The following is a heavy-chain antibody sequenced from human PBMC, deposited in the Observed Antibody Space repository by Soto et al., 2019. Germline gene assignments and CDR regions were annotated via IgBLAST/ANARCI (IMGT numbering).Heavy chain of an antibody. J-gene: IGHJ4*02. V-gene: IGHV4-30-4*01. CDR3: ARDRELLWFGELLRPSRYFDY. Sequence: PSETLSLTCTVSCGSISSGDYYWSWIRQPPGKGLEWIGYIYYSGSTYYTPSLKSRVTISVDTSKNQFSLKLSSVTAADTAVYYCARDRELLWFGELLRPSRYFDYWGQGTLVTVSS. CDR2: IYYSGST. CDR1: CGSISSGDYY. D-gene: IGHD3-10*01.